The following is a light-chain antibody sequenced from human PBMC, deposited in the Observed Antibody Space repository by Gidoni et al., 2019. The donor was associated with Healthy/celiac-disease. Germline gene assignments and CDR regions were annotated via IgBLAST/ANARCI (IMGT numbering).Light chain of an antibody. V-gene: IGKV3-15*01. CDR1: QSVSSN. CDR2: GAS. J-gene: IGKJ4*01. CDR3: QQYNELAPIT. Sequence: EIVMTQSPATLSVSPGESATLSCRASQSVSSNLAWYQQKPGQAPRRLIDGASPRATGIPARFSGSGSGTEFTLTISSLQSEDFAVYYCQQYNELAPITFGGGTKVEIK.